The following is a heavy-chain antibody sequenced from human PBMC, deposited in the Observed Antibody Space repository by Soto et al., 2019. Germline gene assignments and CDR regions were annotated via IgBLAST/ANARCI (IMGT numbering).Heavy chain of an antibody. D-gene: IGHD1-26*01. V-gene: IGHV1-46*01. Sequence: QLVQSGGEVKQPGASVKVSCKAPRDTFTSYYINWFRQAPGQGLEWMGVINPHGGSTDYAEKFKGRVTITRDTSASTVYMEVSTLTSEDTAMYYCARSSGGNFRIIIEGTNWFAPWGQGTLVTVST. CDR3: ARSSGGNFRIIIEGTNWFAP. J-gene: IGHJ5*02. CDR2: INPHGGST. CDR1: RDTFTSYY.